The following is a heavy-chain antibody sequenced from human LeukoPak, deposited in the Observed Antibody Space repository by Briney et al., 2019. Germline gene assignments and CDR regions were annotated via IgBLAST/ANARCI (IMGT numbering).Heavy chain of an antibody. CDR1: GFPVSSNY. V-gene: IGHV3-53*01. J-gene: IGHJ5*02. Sequence: GSLRLSCAASGFPVSSNYMTWVRPAPGKGLEWVSIIYSGGSTYYADSVKGRFTISRDSSKNMLYLQINSLRAEDTAVYYCARASCGSCPFDPWGQGTLVTVSS. CDR2: IYSGGST. D-gene: IGHD2-15*01. CDR3: ARASCGSCPFDP.